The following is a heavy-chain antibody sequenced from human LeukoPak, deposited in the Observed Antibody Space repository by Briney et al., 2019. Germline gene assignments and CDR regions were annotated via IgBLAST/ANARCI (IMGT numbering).Heavy chain of an antibody. J-gene: IGHJ5*02. CDR1: GGSMSSGGCS. CDR2: IYHSGNT. CDR3: AKMSSSSNWFDP. Sequence: SETLSLTCAVSGGSMSSGGCSWSWIRQPPGKGLEFIGYIYHSGNTYYIPSLKRRVTISVDRSKNQLSLKLTSVTAADTAVYFCAKMSSSSNWFDPWGQGTLVTVSS. V-gene: IGHV4-30-2*01. D-gene: IGHD6-6*01.